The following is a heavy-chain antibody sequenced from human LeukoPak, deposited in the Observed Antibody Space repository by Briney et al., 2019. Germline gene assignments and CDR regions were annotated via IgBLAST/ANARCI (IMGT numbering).Heavy chain of an antibody. CDR2: IYYSGST. CDR1: GGSISSSSYF. J-gene: IGHJ4*02. D-gene: IGHD2-15*01. V-gene: IGHV4-39*01. CDR3: ARHSISRYCIYDFDY. Sequence: SEALSLPCSVSGGSISSSSYFWGWIRQPPGKGLEWIGSIYYSGSTYYNPSLKSRVTISVDTSKNQFSLKLSSVTAADTAVYYCARHSISRYCIYDFDYWGQGTLVTVSS.